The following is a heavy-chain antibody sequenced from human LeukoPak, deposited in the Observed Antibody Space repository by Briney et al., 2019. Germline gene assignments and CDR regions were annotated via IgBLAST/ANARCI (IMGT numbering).Heavy chain of an antibody. J-gene: IGHJ4*02. D-gene: IGHD6-19*01. V-gene: IGHV3-7*04. Sequence: GGSLRLSCAASGFTFSSYWMSWVRQAPGKGLEWVANIKQDGSEKYYVDSVKGRFTISRDNAKNSLYLQMNSLRVEDTAVYYCARGCSGWFEDGFDYWGQGTLVTVSS. CDR1: GFTFSSYW. CDR3: ARGCSGWFEDGFDY. CDR2: IKQDGSEK.